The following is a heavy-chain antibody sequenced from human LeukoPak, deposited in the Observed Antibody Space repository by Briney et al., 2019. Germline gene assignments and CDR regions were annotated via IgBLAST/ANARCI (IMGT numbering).Heavy chain of an antibody. Sequence: PGGSLRLSCAASGFTFSSYEMNWARQAPGEGLEWVSYISSSGNTIYYADSVKGRFTISRDNSKNTVFLQMNSLRAEDTAVYYCAKWGDYDVLTGYYVSDYWGQGTLVTVSS. J-gene: IGHJ4*02. CDR2: ISSSGNTI. V-gene: IGHV3-48*03. CDR1: GFTFSSYE. CDR3: AKWGDYDVLTGYYVSDY. D-gene: IGHD3-9*01.